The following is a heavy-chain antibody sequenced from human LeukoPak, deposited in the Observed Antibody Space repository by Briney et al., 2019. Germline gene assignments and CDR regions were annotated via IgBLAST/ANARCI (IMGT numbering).Heavy chain of an antibody. Sequence: SETLSLTCTVYGGSISNNYWTWIRQPPGKGLEWIGYMYYSGSTYYNPSLKSLVTISVDTSKNQFSLKLRSVTAEDTAVYFCGRYDYM. J-gene: IGHJ6*03. CDR2: MYYSGST. CDR3: GRYDYM. CDR1: GGSISNNY. V-gene: IGHV4-59*12.